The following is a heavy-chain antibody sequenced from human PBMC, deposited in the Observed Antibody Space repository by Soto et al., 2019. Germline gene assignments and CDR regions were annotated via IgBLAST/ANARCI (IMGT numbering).Heavy chain of an antibody. Sequence: SVKVSCKASGGTFSSYAISWVRQAPGQGLEWMGGIIPMFGTTKYAQKFQGRLTITADESTSTAYMELSSLRSGDTAVYYCARGVVVVAASQLGWFDPWGQGTLVTVSS. CDR1: GGTFSSYA. D-gene: IGHD2-15*01. V-gene: IGHV1-69*13. CDR3: ARGVVVVAASQLGWFDP. CDR2: IIPMFGTT. J-gene: IGHJ5*02.